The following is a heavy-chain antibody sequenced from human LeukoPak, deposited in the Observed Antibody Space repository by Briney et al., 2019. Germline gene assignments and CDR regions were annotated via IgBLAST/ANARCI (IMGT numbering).Heavy chain of an antibody. Sequence: GGSLRLSCAASGFTFTNYWMDWVRQAPGKGLEWVANINQGGSEKYYVDSVKGRFTTSRDNAKNSLYLQLNNLRADDTDLYYCSRSLDYWGQGTLVTVSS. V-gene: IGHV3-7*03. CDR3: SRSLDY. CDR2: INQGGSEK. CDR1: GFTFTNYW. J-gene: IGHJ4*02.